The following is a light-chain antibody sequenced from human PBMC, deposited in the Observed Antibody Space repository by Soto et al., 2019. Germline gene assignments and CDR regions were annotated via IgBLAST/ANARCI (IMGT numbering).Light chain of an antibody. J-gene: IGLJ1*01. V-gene: IGLV1-44*01. CDR3: ATWDGSLSAYV. CDR2: SNI. CDR1: SSNIGSNT. Sequence: QSVLTQSPSASGTPGQGVTISRSGSSSNIGSNTVDWYQQFPGTAPKILIYSNIKRPSGVPDRFSGSKSVTSASLAIRGLQSEDEADYFCATWDGSLSAYVFGTGTKVTV.